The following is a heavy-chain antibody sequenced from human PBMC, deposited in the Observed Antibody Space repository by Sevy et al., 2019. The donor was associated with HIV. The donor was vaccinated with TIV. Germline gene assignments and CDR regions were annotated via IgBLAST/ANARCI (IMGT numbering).Heavy chain of an antibody. D-gene: IGHD2-8*02. V-gene: IGHV3-15*01. CDR3: TTDPIILLLVTDGVAV. J-gene: IGHJ6*02. CDR2: IQSTADGGTI. CDR1: GFTFSNAW. Sequence: GGSQRLSCVASGFTFSNAWMNWVRQAPGKGLEWVGRIQSTADGGTIDYAAPVKGRFTISRDDSKNMLYLQMNSLKTEDTGVYYCTTDPIILLLVTDGVAVWGQGTTVTVSS.